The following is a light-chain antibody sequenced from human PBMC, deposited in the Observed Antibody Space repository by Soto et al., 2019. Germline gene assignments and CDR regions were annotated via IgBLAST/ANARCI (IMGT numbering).Light chain of an antibody. V-gene: IGKV1-5*03. J-gene: IGKJ1*01. CDR3: QHYNSYSEA. CDR2: KAS. Sequence: DIQMTQSPSTLSASVGARFPITCRASQSISSWLAWYQQKPGKAPKLLIYKASTLKSGVPSRFSGSGSGTEFTLTISSLQPDDFATYYCQHYNSYSEAVGQGTKVDIK. CDR1: QSISSW.